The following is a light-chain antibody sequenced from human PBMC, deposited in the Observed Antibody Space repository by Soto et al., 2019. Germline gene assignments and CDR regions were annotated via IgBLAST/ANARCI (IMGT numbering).Light chain of an antibody. J-gene: IGLJ2*01. Sequence: QSVLTQPASVSGSPGQSITISCTGTISDIGGYNFISWYQHHPGKAPKLVIYDVNNRPSGISYRFSGSKSGNTASLTISGLQAEDEADYHCCSYGGFSTFVIFGGGTKLTVL. CDR1: ISDIGGYNF. V-gene: IGLV2-23*02. CDR2: DVN. CDR3: CSYGGFSTFVI.